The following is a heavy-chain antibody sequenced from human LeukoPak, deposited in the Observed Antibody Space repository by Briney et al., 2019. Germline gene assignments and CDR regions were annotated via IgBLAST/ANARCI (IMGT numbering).Heavy chain of an antibody. J-gene: IGHJ6*02. V-gene: IGHV3-74*01. D-gene: IGHD3-22*01. CDR1: GFTFSSYW. CDR3: ARSYCYDSSGYGMDV. CDR2: INSDGSST. Sequence: PGGSLRLSCAASGFTFSSYWMHWVRQAPGKGLVWVSRINSDGSSTSYADSVKGRFTISRDNAKNTLYLQMNSLRAEDTAVYYCARSYCYDSSGYGMDVWGQGTTVTVSS.